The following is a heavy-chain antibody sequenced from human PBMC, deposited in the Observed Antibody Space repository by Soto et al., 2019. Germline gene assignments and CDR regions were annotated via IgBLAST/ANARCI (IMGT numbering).Heavy chain of an antibody. CDR1: GFTLSSSV. CDR2: ISVDGRND. Sequence: QVQVVESGGGVVQPGRSLRLSCEASGFTLSSSVMHWVRQAPGXXLEWLSVISVDGRNDLHAGAVKGRFTISRDISKNMVYLQMNDLRPDDTXMXXXXXXGXXXXXCGXFNIWGQGTMVTVSS. J-gene: IGHJ3*02. CDR3: XXXGXXXXXCGXFNI. V-gene: IGHV3-30*03. D-gene: IGHD2-21*01.